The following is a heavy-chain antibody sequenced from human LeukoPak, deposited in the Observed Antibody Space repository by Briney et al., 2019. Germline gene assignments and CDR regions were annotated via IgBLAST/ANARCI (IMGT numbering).Heavy chain of an antibody. CDR2: IKQDGGEK. D-gene: IGHD6-13*01. Sequence: PGGSLRLSCAASGFTFSNAWMSWVRQAPGKGLEWVANIKQDGGEKYYVDSVKGRCTISIDNAKHSLYLQVNSVRAEDTAVYYCARDSSWYGTFFDYWGQGTLVTVSS. CDR3: ARDSSWYGTFFDY. V-gene: IGHV3-7*01. CDR1: GFTFSNAW. J-gene: IGHJ4*02.